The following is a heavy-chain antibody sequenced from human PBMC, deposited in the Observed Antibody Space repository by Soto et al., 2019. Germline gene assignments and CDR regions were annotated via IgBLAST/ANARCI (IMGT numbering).Heavy chain of an antibody. J-gene: IGHJ4*02. CDR3: ARDPPPPDY. V-gene: IGHV1-18*01. Sequence: QVQLVQSGAEVKKPGASVKVSCKASGYTFASYAISWMRQAPGQGLEWLGWISAYNGNTNYAQKLQGRVTMTTDTSTSTASMELRSLRSDDTAVYYCARDPPPPDYWGQGTLVTVSS. CDR1: GYTFASYA. CDR2: ISAYNGNT.